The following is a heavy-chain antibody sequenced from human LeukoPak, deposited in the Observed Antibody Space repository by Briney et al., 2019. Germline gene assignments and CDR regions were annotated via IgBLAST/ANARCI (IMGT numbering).Heavy chain of an antibody. D-gene: IGHD3-16*01. Sequence: SETLSLTCTVSGGPISSGGYYWSWIRQHPGKGLEWIGYIYYSGSTYYNPSLKSRVTISVDTSKNQFSLKLSSVTAADTAVYYCARKKSRIRLGEGFDYWGQGTLVTVSS. V-gene: IGHV4-31*03. CDR2: IYYSGST. CDR3: ARKKSRIRLGEGFDY. CDR1: GGPISSGGYY. J-gene: IGHJ4*02.